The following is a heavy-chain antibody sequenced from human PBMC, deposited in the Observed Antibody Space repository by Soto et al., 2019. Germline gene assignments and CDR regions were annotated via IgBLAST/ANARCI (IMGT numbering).Heavy chain of an antibody. J-gene: IGHJ4*02. CDR2: IIPIFGTA. V-gene: IGHV1-69*13. Sequence: WASVKVACKASGGTFSTYAISWVRQAPGQGLEWMGGIIPIFGTANYAQKFQGRVTITADESTSTAYMDLRSLRSEDTAVYYCARISSASSGWHLDSCGQGTLVSVSA. D-gene: IGHD6-19*01. CDR1: GGTFSTYA. CDR3: ARISSASSGWHLDS.